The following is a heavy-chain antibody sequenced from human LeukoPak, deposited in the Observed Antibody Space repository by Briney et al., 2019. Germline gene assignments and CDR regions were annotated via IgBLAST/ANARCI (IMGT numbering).Heavy chain of an antibody. D-gene: IGHD5-18*01. V-gene: IGHV1-3*01. Sequence: ASVKVSCKASGYTFTSYAMHWVRQAPGQRLEWMGWINAGNGNTKYSQKFQGRVTITRDTSASTAYVELSSLRSEDTAVYYCARVVRGYSYGTFDYWGQGTLVTVSS. CDR3: ARVVRGYSYGTFDY. CDR2: INAGNGNT. CDR1: GYTFTSYA. J-gene: IGHJ4*02.